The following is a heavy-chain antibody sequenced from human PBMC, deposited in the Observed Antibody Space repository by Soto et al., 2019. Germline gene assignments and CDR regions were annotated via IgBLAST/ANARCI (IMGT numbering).Heavy chain of an antibody. CDR2: ISYDGSNK. J-gene: IGHJ4*02. CDR1: GFTFSSYG. Sequence: GGSLRLSCAAPGFTFSSYGMHWVRQGPGKGLEWVAVISYDGSNKYFADSVKGRFTISRDNSKNTLYLQMNSLRSEDTAVYYCATAKQRYFDYWGQGTQVTVSS. V-gene: IGHV3-30*03. D-gene: IGHD6-25*01. CDR3: ATAKQRYFDY.